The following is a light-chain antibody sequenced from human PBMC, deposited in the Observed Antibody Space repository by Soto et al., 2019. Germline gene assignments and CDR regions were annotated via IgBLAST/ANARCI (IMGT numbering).Light chain of an antibody. Sequence: IQMTQSPSSLSASVGDRVTITCQASQTISRYLNWYQQKPGKAPKLLIYGASGLQSGVPSRFSGSGSGTDFTLTISSLQPEDFATYYCQQSYSTITFGQGTRLEIK. J-gene: IGKJ5*01. CDR1: QTISRY. CDR3: QQSYSTIT. V-gene: IGKV1-39*01. CDR2: GAS.